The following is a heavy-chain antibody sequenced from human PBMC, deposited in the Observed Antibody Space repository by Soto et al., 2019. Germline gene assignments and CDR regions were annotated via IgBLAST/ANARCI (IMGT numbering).Heavy chain of an antibody. CDR2: IGPENGET. CDR1: GYTLTELS. V-gene: IGHV1-24*01. D-gene: IGHD3-9*01. J-gene: IGHJ3*02. Sequence: ASVKVSCKVSGYTLTELSMHWVRQAPGKGLEWMGCIGPENGETIYAQKLQGRVTMTTDTSTSTAYMELRSLRSDDTAVYYCARTYYDILTGYPPLDIWGQGTMVTVSS. CDR3: ARTYYDILTGYPPLDI.